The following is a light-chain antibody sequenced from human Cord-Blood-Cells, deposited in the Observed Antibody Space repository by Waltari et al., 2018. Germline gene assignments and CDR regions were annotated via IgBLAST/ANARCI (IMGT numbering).Light chain of an antibody. CDR2: DAS. CDR3: QQYDNLPIT. CDR1: QDIINY. Sequence: DIQMTQSPSSLSASVGDRVTITCQASQDIINYLNWYQQKTGKAPKHLIYDASNLETGVPSRFSGSGSGTDFTFTISSLQPEDIATYYCQQYDNLPITFGQGTRLEIK. J-gene: IGKJ5*01. V-gene: IGKV1-33*01.